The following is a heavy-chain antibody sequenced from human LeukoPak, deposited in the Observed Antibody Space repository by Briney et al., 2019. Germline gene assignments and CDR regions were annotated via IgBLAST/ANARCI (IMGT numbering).Heavy chain of an antibody. CDR3: ARARTTRGFDY. J-gene: IGHJ4*02. CDR1: GFTFSDYA. D-gene: IGHD4-17*01. V-gene: IGHV3-33*08. CDR2: IWYDGSNK. Sequence: GGSLRLSCTASGFTFSDYAMMWVRQSPGKGLEWVAFIWYDGSNKYYADSVKGRFTISRDNSKNTLYLQMNSLRAEDTAVYYCARARTTRGFDYWGQGTLVTVSS.